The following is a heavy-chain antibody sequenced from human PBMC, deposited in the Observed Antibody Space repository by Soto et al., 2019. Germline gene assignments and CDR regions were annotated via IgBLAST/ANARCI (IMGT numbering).Heavy chain of an antibody. V-gene: IGHV3-23*01. J-gene: IGHJ4*02. D-gene: IGHD3-16*01. CDR3: AKGFYEGTATARLAF. CDR2: ITGRGAGT. CDR1: GLTFSNYA. Sequence: EVQLLESGGGLVQPGGSLRLSCAASGLTFSNYAMSWVPQAPGKGLEWVSAITGRGAGTYYADSMKGRFTISRDNSKNTLYLQVNSLRAEDTAVYYCAKGFYEGTATARLAFWGQGTLVTVSS.